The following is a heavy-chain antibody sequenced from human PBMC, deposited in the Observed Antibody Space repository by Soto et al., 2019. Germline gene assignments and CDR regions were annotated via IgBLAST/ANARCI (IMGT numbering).Heavy chain of an antibody. Sequence: GDSLKISCKGSGYNFANYWIGWVRQMPGKGLEWMGMIFPGDSDTKNSPSLQGQITMSVDKSDSSAYLQWRSLKASDTAMYYCAAGYTTGPDAFDIWGQGTMVTVS. CDR3: AAGYTTGPDAFDI. J-gene: IGHJ3*02. CDR1: GYNFANYW. V-gene: IGHV5-51*01. CDR2: IFPGDSDT. D-gene: IGHD6-13*01.